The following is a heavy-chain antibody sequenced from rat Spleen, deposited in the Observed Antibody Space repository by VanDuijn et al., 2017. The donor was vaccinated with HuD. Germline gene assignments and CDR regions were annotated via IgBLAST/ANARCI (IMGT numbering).Heavy chain of an antibody. CDR1: GFTFSNSG. CDR2: ISTDGGNT. V-gene: IGHV5S13*01. D-gene: IGHD1-11*01. Sequence: EVQLVESGGGLVQPGRSLKLSCAASGFTFSNSGMAWVRQAPTKGLEWVASISTDGGNTYYRDSVKGRFTISRDNAKNTLYLQMDSLRSEDTATYYCARPTEGIAWFVYWGQGTLVTVSS. J-gene: IGHJ3*01. CDR3: ARPTEGIAWFVY.